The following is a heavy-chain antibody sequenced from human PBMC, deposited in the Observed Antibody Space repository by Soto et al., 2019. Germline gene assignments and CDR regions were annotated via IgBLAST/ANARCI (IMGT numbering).Heavy chain of an antibody. J-gene: IGHJ6*03. CDR3: ARWGISHWAYLDYIAF. CDR1: GFTFSSYW. V-gene: IGHV4-34*01. Sequence: LRLSCAASGFTFSSYWMHWVRQAPGKGLEWIGEINHSGSTNYNPSLKSRVTISVDTSKNQISLTLNSVTAADTATYYCARWGISHWAYLDYIAFSYRGTSVTVSS. CDR2: INHSGST. D-gene: IGHD2-21*01.